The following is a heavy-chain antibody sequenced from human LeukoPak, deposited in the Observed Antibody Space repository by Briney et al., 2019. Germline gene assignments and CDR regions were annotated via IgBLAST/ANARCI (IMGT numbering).Heavy chain of an antibody. CDR3: ARALRHCSGGSCLQPLLRYYYYYYYMDV. Sequence: GGSLRLSCAASGFTFSSYSMNWVRQAPGKGLEWVSSISSSSSYIYYADSVKGRFTISRDNAKNSLYLQMNSLRAEDTAVYYCARALRHCSGGSCLQPLLRYYYYYYYMDVWGKGTTVTVSS. J-gene: IGHJ6*03. CDR2: ISSSSSYI. CDR1: GFTFSSYS. V-gene: IGHV3-21*01. D-gene: IGHD2-15*01.